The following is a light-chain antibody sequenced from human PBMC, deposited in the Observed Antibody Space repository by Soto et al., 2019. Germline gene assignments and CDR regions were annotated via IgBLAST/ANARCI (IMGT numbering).Light chain of an antibody. CDR1: SSYISSYNY. CDR2: DVS. V-gene: IGLV2-14*03. J-gene: IGLJ2*01. Sequence: QSVLTQPASVSGSPGQSITISCTTSSSYISSYNYVSWYRQHTGKAPRLIIYDVSSRPSGISNRFSGSKSGNTVSLTISGLQAEDEADYFCSSYTISSTVVFGGGTKLTVL. CDR3: SSYTISSTVV.